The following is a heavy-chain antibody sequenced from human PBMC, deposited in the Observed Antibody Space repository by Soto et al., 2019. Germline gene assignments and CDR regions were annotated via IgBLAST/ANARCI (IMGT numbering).Heavy chain of an antibody. CDR1: DYSITSHSYY. V-gene: IGHV4-39*01. J-gene: IGHJ4*02. Sequence: SETLSLPCTVTDYSITSHSYYWGWIRQSPGREMQWIGTMTHTGTTSYNRSFQSRATIAIDASKNQMFPKLTSVTGADTAVYFCARVLGEQRNPYLVGFDSWGQGTQVTVSS. D-gene: IGHD1-1*01. CDR2: MTHTGTT. CDR3: ARVLGEQRNPYLVGFDS.